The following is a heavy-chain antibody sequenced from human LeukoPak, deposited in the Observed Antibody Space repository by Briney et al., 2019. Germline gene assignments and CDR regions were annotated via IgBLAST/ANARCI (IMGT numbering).Heavy chain of an antibody. CDR1: GFTFTHYG. CDR2: IWSDGTNS. J-gene: IGHJ4*02. CDR3: AKDAQRGFDYSNSLDK. Sequence: TGRSLRLSCATAGFTFTHYGMHWVSQAPGKGLEWVAVIWSDGTNSYYGDPVKGRFTISRDNFQRTVYLQMNSLRAEDTAVYYCAKDAQRGFDYSNSLDKWGQGTLVTVSS. V-gene: IGHV3-33*06. D-gene: IGHD4-11*01.